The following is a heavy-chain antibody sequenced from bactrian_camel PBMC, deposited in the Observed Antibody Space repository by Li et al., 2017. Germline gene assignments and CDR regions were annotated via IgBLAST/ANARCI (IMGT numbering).Heavy chain of an antibody. D-gene: IGHD5*01. CDR3: AADPSRELWVGYPPYKY. CDR2: LYIGTGST. V-gene: IGHV3S1*01. J-gene: IGHJ4*01. Sequence: HVQLVESGGGSVQAGGSLRLSCAASGYTYSAFCMGWFRQAPGKEREGVAALYIGTGSTYYADFAEGRFTISKDNAKNTLYLQMNSLKPEDTAVYYCAADPSRELWVGYPPYKYWSQGTQVTVS. CDR1: GYTYSAFC.